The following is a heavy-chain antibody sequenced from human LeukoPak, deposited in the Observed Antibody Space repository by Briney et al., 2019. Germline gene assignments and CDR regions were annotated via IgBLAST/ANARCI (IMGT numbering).Heavy chain of an antibody. J-gene: IGHJ4*02. CDR2: IYSAGGT. Sequence: GGSLRLSCAASGFTFSSYSMSWVRQAPGKGLEWVSVIYSAGGTSYADSVKGRFTISRDNSKNALYLQMNSLRAEDTAVYYCASSGSYRFDYWGQGTLVTVSS. CDR3: ASSGSYRFDY. CDR1: GFTFSSYS. D-gene: IGHD1-26*01. V-gene: IGHV3-53*01.